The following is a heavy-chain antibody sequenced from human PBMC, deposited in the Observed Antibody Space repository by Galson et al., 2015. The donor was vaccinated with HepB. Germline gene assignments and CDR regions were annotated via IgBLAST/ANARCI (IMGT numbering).Heavy chain of an antibody. CDR3: ARSRAGGHSGYDYYFDY. J-gene: IGHJ4*02. CDR1: GYTFTGYY. CDR2: INPNSGGT. Sequence: SVKVSCKASGYTFTGYYMHWVRQAPGQGLEWMGRINPNSGGTNYAQKFQGRVTMTRDTSISTAYMELSRLRSDDTVVYYCARSRAGGHSGYDYYFDYWGQGTLVTVSS. V-gene: IGHV1-2*05. D-gene: IGHD5-12*01.